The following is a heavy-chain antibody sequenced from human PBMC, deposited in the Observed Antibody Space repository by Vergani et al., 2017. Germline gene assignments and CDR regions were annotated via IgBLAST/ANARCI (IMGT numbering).Heavy chain of an antibody. CDR2: IYSGGST. CDR1: GFTVSSNY. D-gene: IGHD6-19*01. V-gene: IGHV3-53*01. CDR3: ARDYYSSGWYYFDY. Sequence: EVQLVESGGGLIQPGGSLRLSCAASGFTVSSNYMSWVRQAPGKGLEWVSDIYSGGSTYYADSVKGRFTISRDNSKNTLYLQMNSLRAEDTAVYYCARDYYSSGWYYFDYWGQGTLVTVSS. J-gene: IGHJ4*02.